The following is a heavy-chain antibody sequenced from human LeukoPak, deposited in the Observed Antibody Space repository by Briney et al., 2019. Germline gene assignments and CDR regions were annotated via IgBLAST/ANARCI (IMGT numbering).Heavy chain of an antibody. CDR1: GGTFSSYA. D-gene: IGHD3-22*01. J-gene: IGHJ4*02. CDR3: ACVYDSSGYLVG. CDR2: IIPIFGTA. V-gene: IGHV1-69*13. Sequence: SVKVSCKASGGTFSSYAISWVRQAPGRGLEWMGGIIPIFGTANYAQKFQGRVTITADESTSTAYMELSSLRSEDTAVYYCACVYDSSGYLVGWGQGTLVTVSS.